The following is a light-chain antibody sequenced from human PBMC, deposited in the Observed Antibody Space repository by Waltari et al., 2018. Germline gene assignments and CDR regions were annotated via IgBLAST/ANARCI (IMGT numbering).Light chain of an antibody. CDR3: MQVLQIPLT. Sequence: DIVMTQSPLSLPVTPGEPASISCRSSQGLLHSNGYNYLDWYLQKSGQSPQLLIYLGSNRASGVPDRFSGSGSGTDFTLKISRVEAEDVGVYYCMQVLQIPLTFGGGTKVEIK. CDR1: QGLLHSNGYNY. V-gene: IGKV2-28*01. J-gene: IGKJ4*01. CDR2: LGS.